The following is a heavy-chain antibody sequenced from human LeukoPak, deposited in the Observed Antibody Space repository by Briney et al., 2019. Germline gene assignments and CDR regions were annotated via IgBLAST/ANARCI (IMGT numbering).Heavy chain of an antibody. D-gene: IGHD5-24*01. CDR1: GGTFSSYA. CDR2: IIPIFGTA. Sequence: SVKVSCKASGGTFSSYAISWVRQAPGQGLEWMGGIIPIFGTANYAQKFQGGVTITADKSTSTAYMELSSLRSEDTAVYYCARDGYNYYFDYWGQGTLVTVSS. CDR3: ARDGYNYYFDY. V-gene: IGHV1-69*06. J-gene: IGHJ4*02.